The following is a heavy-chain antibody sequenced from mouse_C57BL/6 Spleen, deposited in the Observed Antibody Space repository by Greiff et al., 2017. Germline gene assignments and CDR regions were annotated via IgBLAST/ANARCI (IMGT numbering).Heavy chain of an antibody. CDR1: GYTFTSYW. CDR3: ARAATVVVRYFGV. D-gene: IGHD1-1*01. V-gene: IGHV1-69*01. Sequence: QVQLQQPGAELVMPGASVKLSCKASGYTFTSYWMHWVKQRPGQGLEWIGELDPSDSYTNYNQKFKGKSTLTVDKSSSTAYMQLSSLTSEDSAVDYCARAATVVVRYFGVWGTGTTVTVSS. J-gene: IGHJ1*03. CDR2: LDPSDSYT.